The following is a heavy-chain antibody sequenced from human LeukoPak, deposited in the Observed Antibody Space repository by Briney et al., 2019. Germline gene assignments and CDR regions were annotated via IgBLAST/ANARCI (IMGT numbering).Heavy chain of an antibody. CDR3: ARDLFQLDCSSTSCYGDAVDY. CDR1: GFTFSSYW. CDR2: INSDGSST. V-gene: IGHV3-74*01. D-gene: IGHD2-2*01. J-gene: IGHJ4*02. Sequence: GGSLRLSCAASGFTFSSYWMHWVRQAPGKGLVWVSRINSDGSSTSYADSVKGRFTISRDNAKNTLYLQMNSLRAENTAVYYCARDLFQLDCSSTSCYGDAVDYWGQGTLVTVSS.